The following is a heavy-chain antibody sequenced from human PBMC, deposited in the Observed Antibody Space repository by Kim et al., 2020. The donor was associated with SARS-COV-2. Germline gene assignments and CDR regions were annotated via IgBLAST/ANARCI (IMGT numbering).Heavy chain of an antibody. D-gene: IGHD6-13*01. CDR2: INHSGGT. CDR3: ARGGLYGSSRLSMDV. V-gene: IGHV4-34*01. CDR1: GGSLTGYF. Sequence: SETLSLTCGVSGGSLTGYFWNWIRQPLGKGLEWIGEINHSGGTNYSPALMSRVTISLDTSKNHFSLSLASVTAADTGLYYCARGGLYGSSRLSMDVWGQGTTVTVS. J-gene: IGHJ6*02.